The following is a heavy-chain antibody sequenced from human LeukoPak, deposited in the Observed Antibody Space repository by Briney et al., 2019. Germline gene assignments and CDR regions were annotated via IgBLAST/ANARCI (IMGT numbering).Heavy chain of an antibody. J-gene: IGHJ3*02. CDR1: GYTFTSYG. CDR3: ARRIQLWLGDDAFDI. D-gene: IGHD5-18*01. V-gene: IGHV1-18*01. Sequence: GASVKVSFTASGYTFTSYGISWVRQAPGQGLEWMGWISAYNGNTNYAQKLQGRVTMTTDTSTSTAYMELRSLRSDDTAVYYCARRIQLWLGDDAFDIWGQGTMVTVSS. CDR2: ISAYNGNT.